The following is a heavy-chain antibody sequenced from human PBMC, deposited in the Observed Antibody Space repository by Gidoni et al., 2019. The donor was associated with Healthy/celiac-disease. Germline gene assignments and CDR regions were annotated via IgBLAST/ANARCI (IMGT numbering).Heavy chain of an antibody. V-gene: IGHV4-4*02. Sequence: QVQLQESGPGLVKPSGTLSLTYAVSGGSISSSNWWSWVRQPPGKGLEWIGEIYHSGITNYNPSLKSRVTISVDNSKNQFSLKLSSVTAADTAVYYCARFSAGWYFDLWGRGTLVTVSS. CDR1: GGSISSSNW. J-gene: IGHJ2*01. D-gene: IGHD3-10*01. CDR2: IYHSGIT. CDR3: ARFSAGWYFDL.